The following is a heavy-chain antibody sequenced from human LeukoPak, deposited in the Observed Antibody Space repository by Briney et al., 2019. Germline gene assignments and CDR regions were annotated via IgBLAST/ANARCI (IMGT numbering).Heavy chain of an antibody. CDR1: GFTFTTYS. D-gene: IGHD5-12*01. V-gene: IGHV3-21*01. Sequence: GGSLRLSCEASGFTFTTYSMTWARQAPGKGLEWVSIISSGSSAIFSADALKGRFTISRDDAKNLLYLDMNSLRAEDTAVYYCARERNIVATITAANDYWGQGTLVTVSS. CDR3: ARERNIVATITAANDY. CDR2: ISSGSSAI. J-gene: IGHJ4*02.